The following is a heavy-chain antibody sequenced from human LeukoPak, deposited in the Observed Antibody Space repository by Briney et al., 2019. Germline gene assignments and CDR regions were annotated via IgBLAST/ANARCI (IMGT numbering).Heavy chain of an antibody. Sequence: GGSLRLSCAASGFTFSSSAMSWVRQALGKGLEWLSTISGGGGSTYYADSVKGRFTISRDNSKNTLYLQMNSLRAEDTAVYYCAKDQDSSGWYLVVWGQGTLVTVSS. V-gene: IGHV3-23*01. J-gene: IGHJ4*02. CDR2: ISGGGGST. D-gene: IGHD6-19*01. CDR1: GFTFSSSA. CDR3: AKDQDSSGWYLVV.